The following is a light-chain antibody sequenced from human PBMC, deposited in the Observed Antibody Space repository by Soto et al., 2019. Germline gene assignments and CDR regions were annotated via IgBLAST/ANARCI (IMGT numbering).Light chain of an antibody. CDR1: QSISSSY. CDR3: QQYGSSPLT. J-gene: IGKJ4*01. CDR2: GVS. V-gene: IGKV3-20*01. Sequence: EILLTQSPWTLSLSPGTLATISYMASQSISSSYLAWYQQKPGQAPRLLMYGVSSRATGIPDRFSGSGTGTEFTLTISRLEPEDFAVYYCQQYGSSPLTFGGGTKV.